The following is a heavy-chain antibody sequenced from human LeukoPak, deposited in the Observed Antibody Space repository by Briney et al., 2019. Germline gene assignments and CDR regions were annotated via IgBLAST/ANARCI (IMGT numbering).Heavy chain of an antibody. CDR2: IYSSGGT. D-gene: IGHD6-19*01. CDR1: GFTVSNTY. Sequence: PGGSLRLSCAASGFTVSNTYMSWVRQAPGKGLEWVSVIYSSGGTFYSGSVKGRFTISRDYSKSTLYLQMNSLRVDDTAVYYCAKDSSGPAFWGQGTLVTVSS. V-gene: IGHV3-53*01. J-gene: IGHJ4*02. CDR3: AKDSSGPAF.